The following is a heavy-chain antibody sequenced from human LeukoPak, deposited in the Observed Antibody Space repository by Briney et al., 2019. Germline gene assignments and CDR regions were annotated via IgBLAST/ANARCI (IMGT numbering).Heavy chain of an antibody. D-gene: IGHD3-22*01. V-gene: IGHV4-59*01. CDR3: ARVDDSSGTLFDY. J-gene: IGHJ4*02. CDR2: IYYSGST. Sequence: PSETLSLTCTVSGGSISSYYWSWIRQPPGKGLEWIGYIYYSGSTNYNPSLKSRVTISVDTSKNQFSLKLSSVTAADTAVYYCARVDDSSGTLFDYWGQGTLLTVSS. CDR1: GGSISSYY.